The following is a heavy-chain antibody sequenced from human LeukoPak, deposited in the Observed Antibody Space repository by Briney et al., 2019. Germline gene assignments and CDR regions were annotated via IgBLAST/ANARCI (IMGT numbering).Heavy chain of an antibody. V-gene: IGHV4-59*08. CDR3: ARRGYSVGRTYNWFDP. CDR2: IYYSGST. D-gene: IGHD5-18*01. Sequence: ASETLSLTCTVSGGSISSYYWSWIRQPPGKGLEWIGYIYYSGSTNYNPSLKSRVTISVDTSKNQFSLKLSSVTAADTAVYYCARRGYSVGRTYNWFDPWGQGTLVTVSS. J-gene: IGHJ5*02. CDR1: GGSISSYY.